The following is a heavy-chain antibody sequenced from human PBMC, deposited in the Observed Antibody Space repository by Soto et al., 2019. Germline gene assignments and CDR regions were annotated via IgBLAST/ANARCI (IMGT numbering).Heavy chain of an antibody. J-gene: IGHJ6*02. CDR3: ARDQYAPGEYCTNGVCLYYYYYGMDV. D-gene: IGHD2-8*01. CDR1: GFTFSSYS. V-gene: IGHV3-48*02. CDR2: ISSSSSTI. Sequence: EVQLVESGGGLVQPGGSLRLSCAASGFTFSSYSMNWVRQAPGKGLEWVSYISSSSSTIYYADSVKGRFTISRDNAKNSLYLQMNRLRDEDTAVYYCARDQYAPGEYCTNGVCLYYYYYGMDVWGQGTKVTVSS.